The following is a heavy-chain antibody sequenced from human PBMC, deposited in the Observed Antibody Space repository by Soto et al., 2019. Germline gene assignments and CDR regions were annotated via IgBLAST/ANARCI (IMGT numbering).Heavy chain of an antibody. CDR1: GFTFSSYA. CDR3: AKDADYDILTGPTHDAFDI. Sequence: LRLSCAASGFTFSSYAMSWVRQAPGKGLEWVSAISGSGGSTYYADSVKGRFTISRDNSKNTLYLQMNSLRAEDTAVYYCAKDADYDILTGPTHDAFDIWGQGTMVTVSS. V-gene: IGHV3-23*01. D-gene: IGHD3-9*01. J-gene: IGHJ3*02. CDR2: ISGSGGST.